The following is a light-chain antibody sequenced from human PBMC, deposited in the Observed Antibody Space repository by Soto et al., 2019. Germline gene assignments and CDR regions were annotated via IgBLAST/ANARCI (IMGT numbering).Light chain of an antibody. CDR3: LQAKSFPRT. V-gene: IGKV1-12*01. CDR1: QDVSIW. CDR2: GAS. Sequence: DIQMTQSPSSLSASVGDKVTITCRASQDVSIWLAWFQQKPGEAPKLLIYGASSLQSGVPSRFSGTGSGTDFTLTINSLQPEDFATCYCLQAKSFPRTFGGGTKVEV. J-gene: IGKJ4*01.